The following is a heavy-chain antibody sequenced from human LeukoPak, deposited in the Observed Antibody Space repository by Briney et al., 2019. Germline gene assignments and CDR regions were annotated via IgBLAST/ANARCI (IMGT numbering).Heavy chain of an antibody. CDR2: ISYDGSDE. J-gene: IGHJ4*02. CDR1: GFTFSAYA. D-gene: IGHD3-16*01. V-gene: IGHV3-30-3*01. CDR3: ARVPSLFGY. Sequence: PGGSLRLSCAASGFTFSAYAMHWVRQAPGRGLEWVAFISYDGSDEYYADSVKGRFTISRDNSKDTLFLGVNSLRPEDTAIYYCARVPSLFGYWGQGTLVTVSS.